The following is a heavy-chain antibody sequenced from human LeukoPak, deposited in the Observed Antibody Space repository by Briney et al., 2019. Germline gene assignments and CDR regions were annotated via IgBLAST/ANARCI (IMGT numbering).Heavy chain of an antibody. CDR2: IHHTGTP. CDR1: GASISTNTHY. CDR3: MRHASGEPPRY. D-gene: IGHD7-27*01. V-gene: IGHV4-39*01. Sequence: SETLSLTCIVSGASISTNTHYWGWVRQPPGKGLEWIASIHHTGTPYFNPSLKSRVTISVDTSKNQFSLQFSSVIAADTAVYYCMRHASGEPPRYWGQGTLVTVSS. J-gene: IGHJ4*02.